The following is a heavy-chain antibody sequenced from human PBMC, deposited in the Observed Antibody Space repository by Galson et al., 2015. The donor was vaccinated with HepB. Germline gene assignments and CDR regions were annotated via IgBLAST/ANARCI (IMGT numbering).Heavy chain of an antibody. CDR3: AKGLYGDYYYYAMDV. CDR2: ISGTGGST. CDR1: GFTFTSYA. J-gene: IGHJ6*02. Sequence: SLRLSCAASGFTFTSYAMSWVRQAPGKGLEWVSGISGTGGSTYYADSVKGRFTISRDNSKNTLYLQMNSLRAEDTAVYYCAKGLYGDYYYYAMDVWGQGTTVTVSS. D-gene: IGHD4-17*01. V-gene: IGHV3-23*01.